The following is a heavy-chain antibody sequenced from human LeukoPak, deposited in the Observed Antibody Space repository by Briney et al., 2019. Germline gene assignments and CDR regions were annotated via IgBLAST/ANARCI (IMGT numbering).Heavy chain of an antibody. D-gene: IGHD3-9*01. V-gene: IGHV4-4*02. CDR1: GGSISSSNW. CDR2: IYHSGST. Sequence: SGTLSLTCAVSGGSISSSNWWSWIRQPPGKGLEWIGEIYHSGSTNYNPSLKSRVTISVDKSKTQFSLKLSSVTAADTAVYYCARGPQYYDILTGYYSYYYMDVWGKGTTVTVSS. J-gene: IGHJ6*03. CDR3: ARGPQYYDILTGYYSYYYMDV.